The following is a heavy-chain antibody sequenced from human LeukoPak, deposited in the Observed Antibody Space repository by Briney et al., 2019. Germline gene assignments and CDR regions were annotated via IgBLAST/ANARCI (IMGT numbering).Heavy chain of an antibody. CDR1: GGSISSGNYH. J-gene: IGHJ4*02. Sequence: SETLSLTCTVSGGSISSGNYHWAWIRQPPGKELECIGSIHHSGNAYYNSSLESRVTISVDMSKNQFSLQPRSVTAADTAVYYCTRVRQGSQSDSWGQGTLVSVSS. CDR2: IHHSGNA. V-gene: IGHV4-39*07. CDR3: TRVRQGSQSDS.